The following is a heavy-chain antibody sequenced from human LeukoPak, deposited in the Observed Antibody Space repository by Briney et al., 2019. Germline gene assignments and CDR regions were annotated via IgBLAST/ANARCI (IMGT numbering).Heavy chain of an antibody. CDR1: GGSISSSSYY. J-gene: IGHJ5*02. CDR2: IYYSGST. V-gene: IGHV4-39*01. CDR3: ARHKLFNWFDP. Sequence: SETLSLTCTVSGGSISSSSYYWGWIRQPPGKGLERIGSIYYSGSTYYNPSLKSRVTISVDTSKNQFSLKLSSVTAADTAVYYCARHKLFNWFDPWGQGTLVTVSS. D-gene: IGHD1-7*01.